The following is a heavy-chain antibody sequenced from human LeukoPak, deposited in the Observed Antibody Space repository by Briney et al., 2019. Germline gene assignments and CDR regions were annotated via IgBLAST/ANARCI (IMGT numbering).Heavy chain of an antibody. CDR3: ARAAAMAQRKYYFDY. D-gene: IGHD5-18*01. J-gene: IGHJ4*02. Sequence: ASVKVSCKASGYTFTSYYMHWVRQAPGQGLEWMGIINPSGGSTSYAQKFQGRVTMTRDTSTSTVYMELSSLRSEDTAVYYCARAAAMAQRKYYFDYWGQGTLVTVSP. CDR2: INPSGGST. V-gene: IGHV1-46*01. CDR1: GYTFTSYY.